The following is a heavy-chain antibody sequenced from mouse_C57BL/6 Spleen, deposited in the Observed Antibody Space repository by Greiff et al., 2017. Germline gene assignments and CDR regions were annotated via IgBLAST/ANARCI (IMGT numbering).Heavy chain of an antibody. CDR1: GYTFTDYY. CDR3: ARGGDYGSSLDY. D-gene: IGHD1-1*01. V-gene: IGHV1-26*01. J-gene: IGHJ2*01. CDR2: INPNNGGT. Sequence: VQLQQSGPELVKPGASVKISCKASGYTFTDYYMNWVKQSHGKSLEWIGDINPNNGGTSYNQKFKGKATLTVDKSSSTAYMELRSLTSEDSAVYYWARGGDYGSSLDYWGQGTTLTVSS.